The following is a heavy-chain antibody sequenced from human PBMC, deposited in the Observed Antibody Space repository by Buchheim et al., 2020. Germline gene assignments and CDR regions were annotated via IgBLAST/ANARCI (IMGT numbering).Heavy chain of an antibody. CDR2: INHSGST. J-gene: IGHJ5*02. CDR1: GGSFSGYY. CDR3: ARGRPHYSILSWFDP. Sequence: QVQLQQWGAGLLKPSETLSLTCAVYGGSFSGYYWSWIRQPPGKGLEWIGEINHSGSTNYNPSLKRRGTISVDTSKNQFSLKLSSVTAADTAVYYCARGRPHYSILSWFDPWGQGTL. D-gene: IGHD4-11*01. V-gene: IGHV4-34*01.